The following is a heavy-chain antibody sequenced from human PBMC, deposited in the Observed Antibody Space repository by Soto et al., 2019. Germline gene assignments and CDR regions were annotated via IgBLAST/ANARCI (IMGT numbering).Heavy chain of an antibody. CDR2: ISGSGGST. V-gene: IGHV3-23*01. J-gene: IGHJ6*02. CDR1: GFTFSSYA. Sequence: EVQLLESGGGLVQPGGSLRLSCAASGFTFSSYAMSWVRQAPGKGLEWVSAISGSGGSTYYADSVKGRFTISRDNPKDTLYLQMTSLRAEDTAVYYCAKGMGPYYNYGMDVWGQGATGTVSS. CDR3: AKGMGPYYNYGMDV.